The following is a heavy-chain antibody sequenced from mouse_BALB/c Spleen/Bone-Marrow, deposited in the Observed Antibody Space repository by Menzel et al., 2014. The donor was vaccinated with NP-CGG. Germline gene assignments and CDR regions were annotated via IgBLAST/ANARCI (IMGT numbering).Heavy chain of an antibody. CDR1: GFNIKDTY. Sequence: VQLKQSGAELVKPGASVKLSCTASGFNIKDTYMHWVKQRPEQGLEWIGRIDPANGNTKYDPKFQGKATITADTSSNTAYLQLSNLTSEDTAVYYCAREVDYAMDYWGQGTSVTVSS. CDR3: AREVDYAMDY. CDR2: IDPANGNT. D-gene: IGHD1-1*01. J-gene: IGHJ4*01. V-gene: IGHV14-3*02.